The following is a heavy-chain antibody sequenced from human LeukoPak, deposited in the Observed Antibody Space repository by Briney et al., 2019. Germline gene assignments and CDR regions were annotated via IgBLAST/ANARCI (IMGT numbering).Heavy chain of an antibody. V-gene: IGHV4-4*07. CDR2: MYTSGSA. D-gene: IGHD2-2*01. CDR3: ATERSRGLAL. Sequence: SETLSLACTVPGDSTSGYYWSWIRQPAGKGLEWIGRMYTSGSANYNPSLKSRVTMSLDTSKKLFSLQMSSVTAADTAIYYCATERSRGLALWGQGALVIVSS. J-gene: IGHJ5*02. CDR1: GDSTSGYY.